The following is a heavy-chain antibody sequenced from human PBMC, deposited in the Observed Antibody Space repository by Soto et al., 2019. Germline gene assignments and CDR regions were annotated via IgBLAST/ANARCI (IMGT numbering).Heavy chain of an antibody. CDR2: IYYSGTT. D-gene: IGHD3-10*01. V-gene: IGHV4-39*01. CDR1: GGSISSSSYY. CDR3: GRPMVRGSYDAFHI. Sequence: QLQLQESGPGLVKPSETLSLPCTVSGGSISSSSYYWGWFRQPPGKGPEWIGSIYYSGTTYYNPSLKSRVTISVDTSKNQFSLKLSSVTAADTAVYYCGRPMVRGSYDAFHIWGPGTMVTVSS. J-gene: IGHJ3*02.